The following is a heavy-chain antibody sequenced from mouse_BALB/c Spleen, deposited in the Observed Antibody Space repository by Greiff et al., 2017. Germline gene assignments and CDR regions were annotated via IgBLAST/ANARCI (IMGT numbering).Heavy chain of an antibody. D-gene: IGHD2-3*01. CDR2: IHDSGST. CDR1: GYSITSGYS. J-gene: IGHJ1*01. V-gene: IGHV3-1*02. Sequence: EVQLLESGPDLVKPSQSLSLTCTVTGYSITSGYSWHWIRQFPGNKLEWMGYIHDSGSTNYNPSLKSRISITRDTSKNQFFLQLISVTTEDTATYYCASGGYYKFLYCYFDVWGAGTTVTVSS. CDR3: ASGGYYKFLYCYFDV.